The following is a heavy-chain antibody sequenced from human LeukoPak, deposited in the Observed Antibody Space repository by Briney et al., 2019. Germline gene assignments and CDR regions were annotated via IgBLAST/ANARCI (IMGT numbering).Heavy chain of an antibody. D-gene: IGHD6-19*01. CDR3: ARESLEGQWLVEGYFDY. CDR2: ISAYNGNT. Sequence: ASVKVSCKASGYTFTSYGISWVRQAPGQGLEWMGWISAYNGNTNYAQKLQGRVTMTTDTSTSTAYMELRSLRSDDTAVYYCARESLEGQWLVEGYFDYWGQGTLVTVSS. CDR1: GYTFTSYG. V-gene: IGHV1-18*01. J-gene: IGHJ4*02.